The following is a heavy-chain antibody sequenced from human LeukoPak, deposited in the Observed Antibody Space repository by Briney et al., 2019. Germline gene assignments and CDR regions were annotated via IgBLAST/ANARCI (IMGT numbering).Heavy chain of an antibody. V-gene: IGHV4-39*01. CDR1: GGSISSSSYY. Sequence: SETLSLTWTVSGGSISSSSYYWGWIRQPPGKGLEWIGSIYYSGSTYYNPSLKSRVTISVDTSKNQFSLKLSSVTAADTAVYYCARRDSSGWYYAFDIWGRGTMVTVSS. CDR3: ARRDSSGWYYAFDI. D-gene: IGHD6-19*01. CDR2: IYYSGST. J-gene: IGHJ3*02.